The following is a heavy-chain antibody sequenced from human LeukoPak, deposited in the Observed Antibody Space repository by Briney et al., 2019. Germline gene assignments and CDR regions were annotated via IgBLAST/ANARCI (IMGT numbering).Heavy chain of an antibody. CDR1: GFTFSNAW. V-gene: IGHV3-53*01. CDR2: IYSGGTA. J-gene: IGHJ4*02. CDR3: ARAPLGGSGSYPLDY. D-gene: IGHD3-10*01. Sequence: GGSLRLSCAASGFTFSNAWMTWVRQAPGKGLEWVSLIYSGGTAYYADSVKGRFTISRDNSKNTLYPQMNSLRAEDTAVYYCARAPLGGSGSYPLDYWGQGTLVTVSS.